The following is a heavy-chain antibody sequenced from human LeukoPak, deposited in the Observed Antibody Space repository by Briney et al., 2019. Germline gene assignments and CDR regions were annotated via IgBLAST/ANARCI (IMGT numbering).Heavy chain of an antibody. CDR2: ITSGGGT. CDR1: GFTFSSYA. CDR3: AKSVGSGSYYNNDC. D-gene: IGHD3-10*01. J-gene: IGHJ4*02. V-gene: IGHV3-23*01. Sequence: TGGSLRLSCAASGFTFSSYAMTWVRQAPGQGLEWVSGITSGGGTYYADSVKGRFTISRDNSKNTLYVQMDSLRAEDTAVYYCAKSVGSGSYYNNDCWGRGTLVTVSS.